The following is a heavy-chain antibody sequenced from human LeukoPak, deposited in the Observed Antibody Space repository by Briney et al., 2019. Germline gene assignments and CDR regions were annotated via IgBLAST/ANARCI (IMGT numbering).Heavy chain of an antibody. D-gene: IGHD1-7*01. CDR1: GYSFTSYW. J-gene: IGHJ5*02. CDR2: IYPDEFDT. Sequence: GESLKISCKASGYSFTSYWIAWVRQMPGKGLEWMGVIYPDEFDTRYSPSFQGQVSISADTSISTAFLQWSSLKASDTAIYYCARHGKLSASRDWFDPWGQGTLVTVSS. CDR3: ARHGKLSASRDWFDP. V-gene: IGHV5-51*01.